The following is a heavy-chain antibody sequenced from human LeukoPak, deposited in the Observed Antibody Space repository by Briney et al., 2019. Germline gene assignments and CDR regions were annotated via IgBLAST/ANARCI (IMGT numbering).Heavy chain of an antibody. J-gene: IGHJ4*02. CDR2: INQDGSEE. D-gene: IGHD5-12*01. Sequence: GSLRLSCAAFGFTFSNYWMTWVRQAPGKGLEWVAHINQDGSEEHYMDSVKARFTISRDNAKNSLSLQMNSLRAEDTAVYYCVRDGGVSGYDLLDYWGQGTLVTVSS. CDR1: GFTFSNYW. CDR3: VRDGGVSGYDLLDY. V-gene: IGHV3-7*01.